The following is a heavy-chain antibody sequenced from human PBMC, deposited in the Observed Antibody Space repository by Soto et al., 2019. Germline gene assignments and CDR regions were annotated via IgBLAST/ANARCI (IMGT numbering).Heavy chain of an antibody. CDR1: GFTFSTYG. D-gene: IGHD6-19*01. CDR2: IWYDGSRT. Sequence: QVQLVESGGGVVQPGTSLRLSCAASGFTFSTYGMHWVRQAPGKGLDWVALIWYDGSRTHYAESVKGRFTIPRDNSKNTLFLQMNSLRVEDTAVYYCAREQIGVAGSTYDYWGQGTLVTVSS. J-gene: IGHJ4*02. V-gene: IGHV3-33*01. CDR3: AREQIGVAGSTYDY.